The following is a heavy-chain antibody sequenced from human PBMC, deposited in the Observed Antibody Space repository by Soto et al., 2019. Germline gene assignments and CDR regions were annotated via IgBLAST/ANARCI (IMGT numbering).Heavy chain of an antibody. CDR3: ARGEGRAIVRTGRHELDY. J-gene: IGHJ4*02. V-gene: IGHV3-33*01. Sequence: GGSLRLSCAASGFTFSSYGMHWVRQAPGKGLEWVAVIWYDGSNKYYADSVKGRFTISRDNSKNTLYLQMNSLRAEDTAVYYCARGEGRAIVRTGRHELDYWGQGTLVTVSS. CDR1: GFTFSSYG. D-gene: IGHD2-21*01. CDR2: IWYDGSNK.